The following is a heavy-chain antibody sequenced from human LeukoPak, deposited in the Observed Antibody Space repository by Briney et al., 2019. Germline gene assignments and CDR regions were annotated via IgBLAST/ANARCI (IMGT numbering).Heavy chain of an antibody. CDR1: GYSISSGYH. J-gene: IGHJ4*02. Sequence: SETLSLTCTVSGYSISSGYHWGWIRQAPGKGLEWIGSIYYSGNTYYNSSLKSRVTISLDTSNNHFSLNLFSVTAADTAMYYCSRANGYGLIDYWGQGTLVTVSS. CDR3: SRANGYGLIDY. D-gene: IGHD3-10*01. CDR2: IYYSGNT. V-gene: IGHV4-38-2*02.